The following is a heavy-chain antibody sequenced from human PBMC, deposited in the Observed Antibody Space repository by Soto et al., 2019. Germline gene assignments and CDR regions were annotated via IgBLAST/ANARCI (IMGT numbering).Heavy chain of an antibody. V-gene: IGHV1-58*01. J-gene: IGHJ6*02. Sequence: SVKVSCKASGFTFTSSAVQWVRQARGQRLEWIGWIVVGSGNTNYAQKFQERVTITRDMSTSTAYMELSSLRSEDTAVYYCAADRGSASYERYYYYYYGMDVWGQGTTVTVSS. D-gene: IGHD3-10*01. CDR2: IVVGSGNT. CDR1: GFTFTSSA. CDR3: AADRGSASYERYYYYYYGMDV.